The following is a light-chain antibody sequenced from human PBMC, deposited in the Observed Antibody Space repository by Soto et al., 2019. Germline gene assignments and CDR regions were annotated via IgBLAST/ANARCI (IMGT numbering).Light chain of an antibody. CDR3: TSYTTSSTLSYV. Sequence: QSALTQPASVSGAPGQSITISCTGTSSDVGGYNYVSWYQQHPGKAPKLIIYEVSDRPSGVSTRFSGPKSGNSASLTISGLQAEDEADYYCTSYTTSSTLSYVFGTGTKVTVL. V-gene: IGLV2-14*01. CDR2: EVS. CDR1: SSDVGGYNY. J-gene: IGLJ1*01.